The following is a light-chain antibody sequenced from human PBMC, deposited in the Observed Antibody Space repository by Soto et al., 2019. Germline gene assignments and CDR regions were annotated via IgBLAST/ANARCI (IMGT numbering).Light chain of an antibody. Sequence: EVALTQSPATLSVSPGEGATLSCRASHSINTLLAWYQQKPGQAPRLLIYRASTRATDIPARFSGSGSGTDFTLTISSLQSEAFAIYYCQQYNNWPITFGQGTRLDIK. V-gene: IGKV3-15*01. J-gene: IGKJ5*01. CDR3: QQYNNWPIT. CDR2: RAS. CDR1: HSINTL.